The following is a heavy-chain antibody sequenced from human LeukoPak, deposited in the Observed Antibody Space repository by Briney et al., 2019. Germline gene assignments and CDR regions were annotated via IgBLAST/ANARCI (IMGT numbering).Heavy chain of an antibody. V-gene: IGHV3-23*01. CDR1: GFTFSSYA. J-gene: IGHJ4*02. CDR2: ISGSGGST. CDR3: AKDRQWLVRYFDY. D-gene: IGHD6-19*01. Sequence: PGGSLRLSCAASGFTFSSYAMSWVRQAPGKGLEWVSAISGSGGSTYYADSVKGRFTISRDNSQNTLYLQKNSLRAEDMAVYYCAKDRQWLVRYFDYWGQGTLVTVSS.